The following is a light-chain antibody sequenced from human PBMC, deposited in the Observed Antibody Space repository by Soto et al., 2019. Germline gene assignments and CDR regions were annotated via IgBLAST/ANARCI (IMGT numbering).Light chain of an antibody. CDR1: QSVSSNY. V-gene: IGKV3-20*01. Sequence: EIVLTQSPATLSLSPGERATLSCGASQSVSSNYLAWYQQRPGQPPNLLIFGASHRAPDIPDRFSGSGSGTEFTLTISSPQSEDFAVYYCQQYNDWPLTFGGGTKV. J-gene: IGKJ4*01. CDR3: QQYNDWPLT. CDR2: GAS.